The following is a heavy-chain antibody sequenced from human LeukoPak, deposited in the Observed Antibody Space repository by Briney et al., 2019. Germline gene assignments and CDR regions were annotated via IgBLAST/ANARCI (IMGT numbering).Heavy chain of an antibody. CDR2: INVYNGYT. CDR1: GYTFRSYA. CDR3: ARVECSSTTCYDDY. J-gene: IGHJ4*02. D-gene: IGHD2-2*01. Sequence: GASVKVSCKTSGYTFRSYAISWVRQAPGQGLERMGWINVYNGYTNYARNFQGRVTMTTDTSTGTAYMEVRSLRSDDTAVYYCARVECSSTTCYDDYWGQGTLVIVSS. V-gene: IGHV1-18*01.